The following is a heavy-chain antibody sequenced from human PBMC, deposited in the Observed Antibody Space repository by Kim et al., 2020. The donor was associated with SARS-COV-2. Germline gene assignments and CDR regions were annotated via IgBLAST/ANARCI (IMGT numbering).Heavy chain of an antibody. D-gene: IGHD2-15*01. CDR1: GFTFSSYG. CDR3: ATGGGGMDV. CDR2: IWYDGSTK. J-gene: IGHJ6*02. Sequence: GGSLRLSCAASGFTFSSYGMHWVRQAPGKGLEWVAVIWYDGSTKYYADSVKGRFTITRDNSKNTLYLQRNSLSAEDTGVYYCATGGGGMDVWAQGTTVTVPS. V-gene: IGHV3-33*01.